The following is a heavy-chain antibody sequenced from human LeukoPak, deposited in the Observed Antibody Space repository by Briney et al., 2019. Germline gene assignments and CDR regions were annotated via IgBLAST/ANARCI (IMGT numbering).Heavy chain of an antibody. CDR3: ATVAARYGDYSADY. CDR2: IKGKSDGGTT. J-gene: IGHJ4*02. Sequence: GGSLRLSCAASEXSFSNAWMSWVPQAPGKGLEWVGHIKGKSDGGTTDYTAPVKGRFTISRDDSKNMLYLQMQSLKAEDTAVYYCATVAARYGDYSADYWGQGTLVTVSS. CDR1: EXSFSNAW. V-gene: IGHV3-15*05. D-gene: IGHD4-17*01.